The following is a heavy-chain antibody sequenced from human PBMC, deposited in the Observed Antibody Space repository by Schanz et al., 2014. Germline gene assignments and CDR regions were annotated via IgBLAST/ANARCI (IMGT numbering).Heavy chain of an antibody. CDR3: ARDPNTSAWLPYFDT. CDR2: VCYDGSKK. V-gene: IGHV3-33*01. D-gene: IGHD6-19*01. Sequence: VHLVESGGGVVQPGRSLRLSCAASGFTFSSYGMHWVRQVPGKGLEWVAVVCYDGSKKYYADSVKGRFTTSRDNSKNTMYLQMNSLRTDDTAMYYCARDPNTSAWLPYFDTWGQGTLVTGSS. J-gene: IGHJ4*02. CDR1: GFTFSSYG.